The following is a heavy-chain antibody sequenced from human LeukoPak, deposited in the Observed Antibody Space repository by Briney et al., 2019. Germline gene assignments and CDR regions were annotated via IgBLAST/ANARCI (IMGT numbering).Heavy chain of an antibody. J-gene: IGHJ4*02. Sequence: ASVKVSCKASGYTFTGYYMHWVRQAPGQGLEWMGWINPNSGGTNYAQKFQGGVTMTRDTSISTAYMELSRLRSDDTAVYYCARASGAAAGTGFDYWGQGTLVTVSS. D-gene: IGHD6-13*01. CDR2: INPNSGGT. CDR3: ARASGAAAGTGFDY. V-gene: IGHV1-2*02. CDR1: GYTFTGYY.